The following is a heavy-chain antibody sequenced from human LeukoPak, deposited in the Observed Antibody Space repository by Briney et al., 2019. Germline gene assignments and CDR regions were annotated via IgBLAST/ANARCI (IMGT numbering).Heavy chain of an antibody. Sequence: SETLSLTCTLSGGSISSYYWSWIRQPPGKGLEWIGYIYYSGSTNYNPSLKSRVTISVDTSKNQFSLKLSSVTAADTAVYYCARDDYGDYVRAFDIWGQGTMVTVSS. CDR1: GGSISSYY. J-gene: IGHJ3*02. CDR2: IYYSGST. CDR3: ARDDYGDYVRAFDI. V-gene: IGHV4-59*01. D-gene: IGHD4-17*01.